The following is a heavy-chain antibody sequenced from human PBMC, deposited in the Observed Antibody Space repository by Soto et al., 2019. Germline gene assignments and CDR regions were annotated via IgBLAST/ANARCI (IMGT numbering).Heavy chain of an antibody. CDR1: GFTFSGSA. J-gene: IGHJ5*01. CDR3: AKPSVPRPRKTVTFDF. V-gene: IGHV3-73*02. D-gene: IGHD4-17*01. CDR2: IRSKANNYAT. Sequence: EVQLVESGGGLVQPGGSLKLSCAASGFTFSGSAMHWVRQASGKGLEWVGRIRSKANNYATAYAASVKGRFTISRDNSKNTLYLQMNSLRAEDTAVYYCAKPSVPRPRKTVTFDFWGQGTLVTVSS.